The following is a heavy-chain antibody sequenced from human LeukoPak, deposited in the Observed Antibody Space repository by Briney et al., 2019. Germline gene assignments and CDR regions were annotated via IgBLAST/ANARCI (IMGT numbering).Heavy chain of an antibody. CDR2: ISSSGSTI. CDR1: GFTFSSYE. D-gene: IGHD5-24*01. V-gene: IGHV3-48*03. J-gene: IGHJ4*02. Sequence: PGGSLRLSCAASGFTFSSYEMNWVRQAPGKGLEWVSYISSSGSTIYYADSVKGRFTISRDNAKNSLYLQMNSLRAEDTAVYYCARPRQRATPRRAFDYWGQGTLVTVSS. CDR3: ARPRQRATPRRAFDY.